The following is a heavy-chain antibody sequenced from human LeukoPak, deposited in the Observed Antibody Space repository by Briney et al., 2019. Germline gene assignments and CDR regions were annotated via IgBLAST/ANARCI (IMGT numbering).Heavy chain of an antibody. CDR1: GGTFSSYA. J-gene: IGHJ4*02. D-gene: IGHD3-10*01. CDR2: IIPILGIA. Sequence: EASVKVSCKASGGTFSSYAISWVRQAPGQGLEWMGRIIPILGIANYAQKFQGRVTITADKSTSTAYMELSSLRSEDTAVYYCARDQGGSYGSGSYPDYWGQGTLVTVSS. V-gene: IGHV1-69*04. CDR3: ARDQGGSYGSGSYPDY.